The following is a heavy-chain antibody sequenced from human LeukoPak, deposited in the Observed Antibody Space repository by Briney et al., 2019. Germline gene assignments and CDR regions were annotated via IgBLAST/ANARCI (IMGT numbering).Heavy chain of an antibody. CDR3: ARNRGYCSGGSCDPYDAFDI. V-gene: IGHV3-21*01. CDR2: ISSSSSYI. CDR1: GFTFSSYS. J-gene: IGHJ3*02. D-gene: IGHD2-15*01. Sequence: GGSLRLSCAASGFTFSSYSMNWVRQAPGKGLEWVSSISSSSSYIYYADSVKGRFTISRDNAKNSLYLQMNSLRAEDTAVYYCARNRGYCSGGSCDPYDAFDIWGQGTMVTVSS.